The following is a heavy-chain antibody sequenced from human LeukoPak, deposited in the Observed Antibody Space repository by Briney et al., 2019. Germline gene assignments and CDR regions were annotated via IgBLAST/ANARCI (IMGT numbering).Heavy chain of an antibody. D-gene: IGHD5-18*01. CDR2: IDPNSGGT. CDR1: GHTFINYY. V-gene: IGHV1-2*06. CDR3: ARDVGYSYGGVWHKYFDS. Sequence: ASVKVSCKASGHTFINYYLHWVRQAPGQGLEWMGHIDPNSGGTRFAQKFQGRVTMTRDTSTSSIYMELSSLIFDDTAVYYCARDVGYSYGGVWHKYFDSWGRGTLVTVSS. J-gene: IGHJ4*01.